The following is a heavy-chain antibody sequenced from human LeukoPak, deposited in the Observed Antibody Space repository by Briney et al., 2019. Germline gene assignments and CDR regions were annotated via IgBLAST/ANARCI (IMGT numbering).Heavy chain of an antibody. D-gene: IGHD5-18*01. Sequence: PLTLPCTVSGHSITSYKQLWPRIPQPRGRGRESIAYNYYNSNPYYDPAMNRRVTITEDTSKTQFSQRMSRVAGADTVFYCCGRGRGYSYGIDYWGQGTLVTVSS. V-gene: IGHV4-30-4*01. CDR2: NYYNSNP. CDR1: GHSITSYKQL. J-gene: IGHJ4*02. CDR3: GRGRGYSYGIDY.